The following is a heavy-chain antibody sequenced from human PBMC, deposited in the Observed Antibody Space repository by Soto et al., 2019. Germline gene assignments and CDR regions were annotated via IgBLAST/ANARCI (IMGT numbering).Heavy chain of an antibody. J-gene: IGHJ4*02. V-gene: IGHV1-2*02. D-gene: IGHD1-26*01. CDR3: GRGRSGQIVIFY. Sequence: VQLVQSGAEVKKPGASVKVSCKTSGYTFTGHYIHWVRQAPQQGPEWIGEIGPESGATRYAQKFQGRVTMTMDRSITRVYMELKNLSPDDTAVYYCGRGRSGQIVIFYWGQGTPVTVSS. CDR1: GYTFTGHY. CDR2: IGPESGAT.